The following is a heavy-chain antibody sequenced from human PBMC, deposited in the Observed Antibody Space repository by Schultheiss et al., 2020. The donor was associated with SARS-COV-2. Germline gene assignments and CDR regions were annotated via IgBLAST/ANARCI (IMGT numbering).Heavy chain of an antibody. CDR3: ARDALSLLWFGELSDHDY. CDR1: GGSISSYY. D-gene: IGHD3-10*01. CDR2: IYHSGST. Sequence: SETLSLTCTVSGGSISSYYWSWIRQPPGKGLEWIGSIYHSGSTNYNPSLKSRVTISVDTSKNQFSLKLSSVTAADTAVYYCARDALSLLWFGELSDHDYWGQGTLVTVSS. J-gene: IGHJ4*02. V-gene: IGHV4-59*01.